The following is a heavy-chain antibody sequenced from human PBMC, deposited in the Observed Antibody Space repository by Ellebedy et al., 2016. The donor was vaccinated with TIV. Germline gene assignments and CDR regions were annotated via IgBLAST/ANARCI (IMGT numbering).Heavy chain of an antibody. CDR3: ARNDLYYDYDY. V-gene: IGHV1-8*01. D-gene: IGHD3-22*01. J-gene: IGHJ4*02. CDR1: GYTFTSYD. CDR2: MNPNSGNT. Sequence: ASVKVSXKASGYTFTSYDINWVRQATGQGLEWMGWMNPNSGNTGYAQKFQGRVTMTRNTSISTAYMELSSLRSEDMAVYYCARNDLYYDYDYWGQGTLVTVSS.